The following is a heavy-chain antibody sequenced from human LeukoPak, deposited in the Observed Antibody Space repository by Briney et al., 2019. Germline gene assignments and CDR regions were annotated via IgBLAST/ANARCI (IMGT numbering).Heavy chain of an antibody. CDR3: SRDSIAAAGENWFDP. J-gene: IGHJ5*02. V-gene: IGHV1-46*03. CDR1: GYTFTSYY. Sequence: GASVKVSCKASGYTFTSYYMHWVRQAPGQGLEWMGIINLSGGSTSYAQKFQGRVTMTTDTSTRIVYMELSSIRSEDTAVYYCSRDSIAAAGENWFDPWGQGNLVTVSS. CDR2: INLSGGST. D-gene: IGHD6-13*01.